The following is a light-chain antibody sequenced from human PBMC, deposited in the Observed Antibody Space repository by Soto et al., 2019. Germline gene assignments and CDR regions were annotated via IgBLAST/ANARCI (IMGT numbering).Light chain of an antibody. V-gene: IGLV1-44*01. CDR2: TNN. CDR3: AAWDDSLKGVL. CDR1: SSNIGSKS. J-gene: IGLJ3*02. Sequence: QSVLTQPPSASGTPGQRVTISCSGSSSNIGSKSVNWYQQVPGTAPKLLIYTNNKRPSGVPDRFSGSKSGTSASLAISGLQSEDEGDYYCAAWDDSLKGVLFGGGTKLTVL.